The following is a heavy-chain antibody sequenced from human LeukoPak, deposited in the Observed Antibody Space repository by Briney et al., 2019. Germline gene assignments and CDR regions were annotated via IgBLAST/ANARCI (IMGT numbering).Heavy chain of an antibody. CDR2: ITSDGSRT. CDR1: GFTFSSFW. Sequence: GGSLRLSCAASGFTFSSFWMHWVRRAPGKGLVWVSVITSDGSRTTHADSVKGRFTISRDNAKNTLYLQMNSLRAEDTAVYYCARDVPPTGYGMDVWGQGTTVTVSS. V-gene: IGHV3-74*01. J-gene: IGHJ6*02. D-gene: IGHD2-2*01. CDR3: ARDVPPTGYGMDV.